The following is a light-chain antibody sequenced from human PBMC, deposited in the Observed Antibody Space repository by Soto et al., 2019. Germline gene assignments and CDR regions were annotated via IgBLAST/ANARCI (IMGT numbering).Light chain of an antibody. CDR3: QQRSNWPPF. CDR1: QSVSSY. Sequence: EILLTQSPATLSLSPGERATLSCRASQSVSSYLAWYQQKPGQAPRLLIYDASNRATGIPARFSGSGSGTDFTLTISSLEPEDFAVYYCQQRSNWPPFFGPGTKVDI. J-gene: IGKJ3*01. V-gene: IGKV3-11*01. CDR2: DAS.